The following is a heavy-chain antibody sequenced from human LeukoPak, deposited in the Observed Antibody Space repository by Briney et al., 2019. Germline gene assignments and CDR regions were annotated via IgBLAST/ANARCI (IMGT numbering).Heavy chain of an antibody. Sequence: GGSLRLSCAASGFSFRSYGMHWVRQTPGKGLEWVAVISYDGSNKYYADSVKGRFTISRDNSKNKLYLQMNSLRPEDTAVYYCAKDKLQLLILDYFDYWGQGTLVTVPS. V-gene: IGHV3-30*18. CDR3: AKDKLQLLILDYFDY. D-gene: IGHD4-11*01. CDR1: GFSFRSYG. J-gene: IGHJ4*02. CDR2: ISYDGSNK.